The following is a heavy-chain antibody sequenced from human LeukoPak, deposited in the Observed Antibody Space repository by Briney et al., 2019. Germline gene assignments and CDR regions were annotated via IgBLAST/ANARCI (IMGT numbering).Heavy chain of an antibody. D-gene: IGHD3-10*01. CDR3: ARTRYYYNSRSYGAPYYFDY. J-gene: IGHJ4*02. Sequence: SQTLSLTCTVSGVSISSGCFCWSWILQPAGKGLEGIRRIYGRGSTNYDTSLKRRLTISLDTSKNQFSLKLSSVTAADTAVYYCARTRYYYNSRSYGAPYYFDYWGQGTLVTVSS. CDR2: IYGRGST. CDR1: GVSISSGCFC. V-gene: IGHV4-61*02.